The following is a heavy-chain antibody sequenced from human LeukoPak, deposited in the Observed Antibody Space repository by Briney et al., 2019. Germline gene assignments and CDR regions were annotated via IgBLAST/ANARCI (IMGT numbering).Heavy chain of an antibody. CDR1: GGSISSYY. CDR2: IYYSGST. CDR3: SRVLAAAGGAFDI. J-gene: IGHJ3*02. Sequence: SETLSLTCTVSGGSISSYYWSWIRQPPGKGLEWIGYIYYSGSTNYNPSLKSRVTISVDTSKNQFSLKLSSVTAADTAVYYCSRVLAAAGGAFDIWGQGTMVTVSS. V-gene: IGHV4-59*01. D-gene: IGHD6-13*01.